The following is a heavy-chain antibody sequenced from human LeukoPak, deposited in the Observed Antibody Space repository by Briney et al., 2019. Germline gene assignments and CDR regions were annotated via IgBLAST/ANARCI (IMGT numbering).Heavy chain of an antibody. CDR1: GFTFSSYA. Sequence: PGGSLRLSCAASGFTFSSYAMSWVRQAPGKGLEWVSAISGSGGSTYYADSVQGRFTISRDNSKNTLYLQMNSLRAEDTAVYYCAKVHLYCSSTSCYDVFDPWGQGTLVTVSS. CDR3: AKVHLYCSSTSCYDVFDP. D-gene: IGHD2-2*01. CDR2: ISGSGGST. J-gene: IGHJ5*02. V-gene: IGHV3-23*01.